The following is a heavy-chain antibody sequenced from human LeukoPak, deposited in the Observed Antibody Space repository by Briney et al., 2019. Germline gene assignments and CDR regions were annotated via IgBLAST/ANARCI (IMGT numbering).Heavy chain of an antibody. CDR1: GFTFSSYA. CDR2: ISYDGSNK. CDR3: AGAGFTMVRGVIINYYGMDV. Sequence: GRSLRLSCAASGFTFSSYAMHWVRQAPGKGLEWMAVISYDGSNKYYADSVKGRFTISRDNSKNTLYLQMNSLRAEDTAVYYCAGAGFTMVRGVIINYYGMDVWGQGTTVTVSS. V-gene: IGHV3-30*04. D-gene: IGHD3-10*01. J-gene: IGHJ6*02.